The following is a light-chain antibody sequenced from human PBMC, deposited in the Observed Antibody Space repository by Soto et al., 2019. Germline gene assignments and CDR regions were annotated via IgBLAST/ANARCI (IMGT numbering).Light chain of an antibody. CDR1: QSVVSN. CDR3: QQYNDWILT. V-gene: IGKV3-15*01. J-gene: IGKJ1*01. Sequence: EKGMTQSSAPPSVSPGERATLSRRASQSVVSNLAWYQQKPGQAPRLLMYGASTRATDIPARFSGSGSGTEFTLTINSLQSEDFAVYYCQQYNDWILTFGQGTTGDIK. CDR2: GAS.